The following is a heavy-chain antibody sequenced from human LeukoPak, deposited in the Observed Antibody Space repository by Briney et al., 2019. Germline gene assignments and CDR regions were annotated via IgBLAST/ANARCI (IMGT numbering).Heavy chain of an antibody. Sequence: SETLSLTCAVYGGSFSGYYWSWIRQPPGKGLEWIGEINHSGSTNYNPSLKSRVTISVDTSKNQFSLKLSSVTAADTAVYYCARLRYGSGSYYTLDYWGQGTLVTVSS. V-gene: IGHV4-34*01. CDR3: ARLRYGSGSYYTLDY. D-gene: IGHD3-10*01. J-gene: IGHJ4*02. CDR2: INHSGST. CDR1: GGSFSGYY.